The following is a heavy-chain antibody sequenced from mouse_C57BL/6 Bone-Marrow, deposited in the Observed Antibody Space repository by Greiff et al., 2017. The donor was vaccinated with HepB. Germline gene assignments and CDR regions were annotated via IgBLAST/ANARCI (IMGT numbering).Heavy chain of an antibody. Sequence: EVQLQQSGPELVKPGASVKISCKASGYTFTDYYMNWVKQSHGKSLEWIGDINPNNGGTSYNQKFKGKATLTVDKSSSTAYLELRSLTSEDSAVYYCAPLLRSPYDFDYWGQGTTLTVSS. CDR2: INPNNGGT. CDR3: APLLRSPYDFDY. D-gene: IGHD1-2*01. V-gene: IGHV1-26*01. J-gene: IGHJ2*01. CDR1: GYTFTDYY.